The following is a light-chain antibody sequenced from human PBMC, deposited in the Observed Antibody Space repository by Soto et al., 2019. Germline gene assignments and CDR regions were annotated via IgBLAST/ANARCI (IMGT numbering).Light chain of an antibody. CDR2: EVS. J-gene: IGLJ2*01. CDR1: SSDVGAYNY. Sequence: QSALTQPASVSGSPGQSITISCTGTSSDVGAYNYVSWYQQHPGKAPKLIIYEVSNRPSGVSSRFSGSKSGNTASLTISGLQAEDEADYSCSSSTTSSTLVFGGGTQLTVL. V-gene: IGLV2-14*03. CDR3: SSSTTSSTLV.